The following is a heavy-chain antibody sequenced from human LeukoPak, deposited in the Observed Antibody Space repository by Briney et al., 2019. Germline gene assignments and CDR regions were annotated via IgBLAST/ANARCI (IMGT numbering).Heavy chain of an antibody. V-gene: IGHV3-64D*06. CDR3: VRLGVDDFDY. CDR1: GFSFSDYS. Sequence: PGGSLRLSCSASGFSFSDYSMHWVGQAPGKGLEYVSAIHSNGGGTNYADSVKGRFTISRDNSKNTLYLQMSSLRAEDTAVYYCVRLGVDDFDYWGQGTLVTVSS. J-gene: IGHJ4*02. D-gene: IGHD3-10*01. CDR2: IHSNGGGT.